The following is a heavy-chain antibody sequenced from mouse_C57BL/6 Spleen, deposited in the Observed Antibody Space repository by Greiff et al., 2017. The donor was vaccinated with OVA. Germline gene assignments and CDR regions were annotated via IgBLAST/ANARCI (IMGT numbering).Heavy chain of an antibody. CDR1: GYTFTSYW. Sequence: QVQLQQPGAELVRPGTSVKLSCKASGYTFTSYWMHWVKQRPGQGLEWIGVIDPSDSYTNYNQKFKGKATLTVDTSSSTVYMQLSSLTSEDSAVYYCATTVKGIDFDYWGQGTTLTVSS. J-gene: IGHJ2*01. V-gene: IGHV1-59*01. D-gene: IGHD1-1*01. CDR3: ATTVKGIDFDY. CDR2: IDPSDSYT.